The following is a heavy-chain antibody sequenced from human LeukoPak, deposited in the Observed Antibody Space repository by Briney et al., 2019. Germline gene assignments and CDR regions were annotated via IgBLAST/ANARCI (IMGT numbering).Heavy chain of an antibody. CDR3: ACRSGVGYYMDV. Sequence: PSDTLSLTCAVYGGSTYYWNWIRQSPGKGLEWIGEINLGGNSNYNPSLKSRVTISVDTSKNHFSLKMTSLTAADTAIYYCACRSGVGYYMDVWGKGTTVTISS. J-gene: IGHJ6*03. D-gene: IGHD6-25*01. V-gene: IGHV4-34*01. CDR2: INLGGNS. CDR1: GGSTYY.